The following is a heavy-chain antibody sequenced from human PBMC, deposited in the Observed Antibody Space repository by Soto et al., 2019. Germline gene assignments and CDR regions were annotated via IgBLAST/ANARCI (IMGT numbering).Heavy chain of an antibody. V-gene: IGHV3-9*01. D-gene: IGHD3-3*01. J-gene: IGHJ6*03. Sequence: EVQLVESGGGLVQPGRSLRLSCAASGFTFDDYAMHWVRQAPGKGLEWVSGIRWNSGSIGYADSVKGRFTISRDNAKNSLYLNMNSMRAEDTTLYYCAKDIGTIGVEGYGYIDVWGKGTTVTVSS. CDR3: AKDIGTIGVEGYGYIDV. CDR2: IRWNSGSI. CDR1: GFTFDDYA.